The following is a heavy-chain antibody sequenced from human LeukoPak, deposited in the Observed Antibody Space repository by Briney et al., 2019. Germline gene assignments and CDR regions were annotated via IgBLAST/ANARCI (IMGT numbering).Heavy chain of an antibody. D-gene: IGHD3-22*01. V-gene: IGHV1-46*01. J-gene: IGHJ4*02. CDR2: INPSGGST. CDR1: GYTFTDYF. CDR3: ARGRVTSYYDNSGFYPRDD. Sequence: GASVKVSCKASGYTFTDYFIHWVRQAPGQGLEWMGIINPSGGSTVYAQKFQGRVTMTTDMSTSIVYMNLSSLKSEDTAVYYCARGRVTSYYDNSGFYPRDDWGQGTLVTVSS.